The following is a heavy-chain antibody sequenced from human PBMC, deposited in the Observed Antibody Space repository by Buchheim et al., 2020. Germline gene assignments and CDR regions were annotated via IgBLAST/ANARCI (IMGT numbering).Heavy chain of an antibody. V-gene: IGHV4-59*01. CDR2: IYYSGST. CDR1: GGSISSYY. D-gene: IGHD3-22*01. CDR3: ARDSKYYYYDSSGYELYYYYGMDV. J-gene: IGHJ6*02. Sequence: QVQLQESGPGLVKPSETLSLTCTVSGGSISSYYWSWIRQPPGKGLEWIGYIYYSGSTNYNPSLQSRVTISVDTSKNQFSLKLSSVTAADTAVYYCARDSKYYYYDSSGYELYYYYGMDVGGQGTT.